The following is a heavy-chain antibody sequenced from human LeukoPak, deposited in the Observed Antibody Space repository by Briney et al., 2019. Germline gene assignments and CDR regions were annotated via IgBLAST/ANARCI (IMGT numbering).Heavy chain of an antibody. D-gene: IGHD2/OR15-2a*01. CDR2: ISSSGSTI. V-gene: IGHV3-48*03. CDR1: GFSFRSYE. J-gene: IGHJ4*02. Sequence: GGSLRLSCAASGFSFRSYEMNWVRQAPGKGLEWVSYISSSGSTIYYADSVKGRFTISRDNSKNTLYLQMNSLRAEDTAVYYCAKAIAIFDYWGQGTLVTVSS. CDR3: AKAIAIFDY.